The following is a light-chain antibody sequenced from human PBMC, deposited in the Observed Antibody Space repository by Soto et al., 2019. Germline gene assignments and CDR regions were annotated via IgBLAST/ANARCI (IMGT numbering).Light chain of an antibody. V-gene: IGKV3-11*01. CDR3: QQRHNWPIT. J-gene: IGKJ5*01. CDR2: GAS. CDR1: QNIYNH. Sequence: MSQSPATLSVSPGERVTLSCRASQNIYNHMSWFLQKPGQTPRLLIYGASSRATGIPDRFSGSGSGTDFTLTISGLEPADLGVYYCQQRHNWPITFGQGTRLEIK.